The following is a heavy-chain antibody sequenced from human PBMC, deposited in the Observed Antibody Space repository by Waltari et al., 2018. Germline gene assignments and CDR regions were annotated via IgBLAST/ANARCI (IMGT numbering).Heavy chain of an antibody. Sequence: QVQLQESGPGLVKPSETLSLTCTVSGGSISSYYWSWIRQPAGKGLEWIGYIYYSGSTNYNPSLKSRVTISVDTSKNQFSLKLSSVTAADTAAYYCAREGPVVAATSSYFDYWGQGTLVTVSS. V-gene: IGHV4-59*01. D-gene: IGHD2-15*01. CDR2: IYYSGST. CDR1: GGSISSYY. J-gene: IGHJ4*02. CDR3: AREGPVVAATSSYFDY.